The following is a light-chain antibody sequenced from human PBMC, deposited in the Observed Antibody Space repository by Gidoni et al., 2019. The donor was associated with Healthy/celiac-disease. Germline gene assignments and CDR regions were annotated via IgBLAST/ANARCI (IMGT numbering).Light chain of an antibody. CDR1: QILLHSNGYNY. CDR2: FGY. V-gene: IGKV2-28*01. J-gene: IGKJ2*01. CDR3: RQALQNPYT. Sequence: DIVMPQSPLSLLVPPGEPAAISCRSSQILLHSNGYNYLDWYLQQPGQYPQLLIYFGYNRASGVPDRCSGSGSGTEFTLKISRVEAEDVGVYYCRQALQNPYTFGQGTKLEIK.